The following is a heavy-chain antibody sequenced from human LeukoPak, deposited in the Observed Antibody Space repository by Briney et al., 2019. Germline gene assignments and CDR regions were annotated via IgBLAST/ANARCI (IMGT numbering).Heavy chain of an antibody. D-gene: IGHD3-22*01. J-gene: IGHJ1*01. Sequence: SETLSLTCPVSGCSISSYYLSWIRQPPGKGLEWIGYIYYSGSTNYNPSLKSRVTISVDTSKNQFSLKLSSVTAADTAVYYCARGVSYYDSSGYYNEYFQHWGQGTLVTVSS. CDR3: ARGVSYYDSSGYYNEYFQH. CDR1: GCSISSYY. V-gene: IGHV4-59*08. CDR2: IYYSGST.